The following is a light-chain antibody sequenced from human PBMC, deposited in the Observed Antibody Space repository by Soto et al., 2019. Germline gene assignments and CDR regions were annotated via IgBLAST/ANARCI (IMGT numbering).Light chain of an antibody. CDR3: QQYNDNWT. CDR2: KAS. Sequence: IQMTQSPSTLSASVGDRVTITCRASQSISSWLAWYQQKPGKAPKLLIYKASTLQSGVPSRCSGSGSGTEFTLAISSLQPDDSATYYCQQYNDNWTFGQGTKVEIK. CDR1: QSISSW. V-gene: IGKV1-5*03. J-gene: IGKJ1*01.